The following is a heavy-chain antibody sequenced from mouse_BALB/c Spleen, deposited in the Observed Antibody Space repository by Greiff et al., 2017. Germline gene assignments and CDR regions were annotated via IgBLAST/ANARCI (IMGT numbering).Heavy chain of an antibody. CDR3: ARADYDKDYFDY. V-gene: IGHV5-17*02. CDR1: GFTFSSFG. Sequence: EVQLVESGGGLVQPGGSRKLSCAASGFTFSSFGMHWVRQAPEKGLEWVAYISSGSSTIYYADTVKGRFTISRDNPKNTLFLQMTSLRSEDTAMYYCARADYDKDYFDYWGQGTTLTVSS. D-gene: IGHD2-4*01. J-gene: IGHJ2*01. CDR2: ISSGSSTI.